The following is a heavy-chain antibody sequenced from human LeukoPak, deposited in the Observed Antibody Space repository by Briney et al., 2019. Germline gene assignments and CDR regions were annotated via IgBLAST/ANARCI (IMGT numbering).Heavy chain of an antibody. Sequence: ASVKVSCKASGGTFSSYAISWVRQAPGQGLEWMGGIIPIFGTANYAQKFQGRVTITADESTSTAYMGLSSLRSEDTAVYYCARDLPPYYFDYWGQGTLVTVSS. V-gene: IGHV1-69*13. CDR1: GGTFSSYA. CDR2: IIPIFGTA. J-gene: IGHJ4*02. CDR3: ARDLPPYYFDY.